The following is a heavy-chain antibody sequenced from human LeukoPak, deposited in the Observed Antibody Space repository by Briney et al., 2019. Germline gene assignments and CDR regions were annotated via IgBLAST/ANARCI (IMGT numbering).Heavy chain of an antibody. CDR3: ARAEQWLDDAFDI. CDR1: GGSISSYY. J-gene: IGHJ3*02. D-gene: IGHD6-19*01. V-gene: IGHV4-59*01. CDR2: IYYSGST. Sequence: SETLSLTCTVSGGSISSYYWSWIRQPPGKGLEWIGYIYYSGSTNYNPSLKSRVTISVDTSKNQFSLKLSSVTAADTAVYYCARAEQWLDDAFDIWGQGTMVTVSS.